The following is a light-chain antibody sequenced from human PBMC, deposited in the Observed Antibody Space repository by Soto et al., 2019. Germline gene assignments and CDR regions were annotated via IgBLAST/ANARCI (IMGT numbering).Light chain of an antibody. V-gene: IGKV3-15*01. CDR2: GAS. CDR3: QQYNSWPLYT. CDR1: QSVSSN. Sequence: EIVMTQSPATLSVSPGERATLSCRASQSVSSNLAWYQQKPGQAPRLLIYGASTRATGIPARFSGSGSGTEFTLTISSLQSEDFAVYYCQQYNSWPLYTFGQGTKVDIK. J-gene: IGKJ2*01.